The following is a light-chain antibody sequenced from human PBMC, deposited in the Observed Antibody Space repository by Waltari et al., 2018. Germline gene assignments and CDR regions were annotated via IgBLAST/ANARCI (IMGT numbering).Light chain of an antibody. J-gene: IGKJ2*01. CDR2: KAS. CDR3: QQYNSDLYT. Sequence: DIQMTQSPSTLAASVGDRITHPCRASQNINTWLAWYQQKPGKAPELLIEKASVLQSGVPSRFSGSGSGTEFTLTVTSLQPDDSATYFCQQYNSDLYTFGQGTKLEIK. V-gene: IGKV1-5*03. CDR1: QNINTW.